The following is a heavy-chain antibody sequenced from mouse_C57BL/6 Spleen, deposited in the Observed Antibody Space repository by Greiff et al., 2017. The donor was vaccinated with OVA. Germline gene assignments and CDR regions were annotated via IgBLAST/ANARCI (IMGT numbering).Heavy chain of an antibody. Sequence: EVKLVESGGGLVKPGGSLKLSCAASGFTFSSYTMSWVRQTPEKRLEWVATISGGGGNTYYPDSVKGRFTISRDNAKNTLYLQMSSLRSEDTALYYCARHEDSDGYYLAWFAYWGQGTLVTVSA. J-gene: IGHJ3*01. D-gene: IGHD2-3*01. CDR2: ISGGGGNT. V-gene: IGHV5-9*01. CDR3: ARHEDSDGYYLAWFAY. CDR1: GFTFSSYT.